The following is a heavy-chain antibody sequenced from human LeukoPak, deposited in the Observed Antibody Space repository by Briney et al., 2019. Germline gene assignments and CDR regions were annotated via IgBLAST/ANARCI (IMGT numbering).Heavy chain of an antibody. CDR2: TNEAGGDK. CDR1: GFTFSNLW. V-gene: IGHV3-7*01. J-gene: IGHJ4*02. D-gene: IGHD1-1*01. Sequence: GGSLRLSCAASGFTFSNLWMSWVRQAPGKGLEWVASTNEAGGDKLYVDSVKGRFTISRDNSKNSLSLQMNSLTAEDTAIYYWAIATTGRGAFGSWGQGTLVSVSS. CDR3: AIATTGRGAFGS.